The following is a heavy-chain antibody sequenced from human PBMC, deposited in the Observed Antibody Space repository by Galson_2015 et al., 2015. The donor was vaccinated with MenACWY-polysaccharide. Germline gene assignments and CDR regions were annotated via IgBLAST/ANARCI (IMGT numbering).Heavy chain of an antibody. D-gene: IGHD1-26*01. CDR3: VKNGYTGSSYGYFDS. J-gene: IGHJ4*02. CDR1: GSTFSTYA. Sequence: SLRLSCAASGSTFSTYAMHWVRQAPGQGLEWMATMSSSGDDKYYADSVKGRFTISRDNSNNTLYLEMSSLRAGDTAVYYCVKNGYTGSSYGYFDSWGQGTLGTVSS. V-gene: IGHV3-30*18. CDR2: MSSSGDDK.